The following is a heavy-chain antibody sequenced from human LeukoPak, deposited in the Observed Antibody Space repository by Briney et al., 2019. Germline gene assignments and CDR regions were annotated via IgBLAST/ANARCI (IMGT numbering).Heavy chain of an antibody. CDR3: ARERYYYDSSGFDY. D-gene: IGHD3-22*01. Sequence: GGSLRLSCAASGFTFSSYSMNWVRQAPGKGLERVSYISSSSSTIYYADSVKGRFTISRDNAKNSLYLQMNSLRDEDTAVYYCARERYYYDSSGFDYWGQGTLVTVSS. CDR1: GFTFSSYS. CDR2: ISSSSSTI. J-gene: IGHJ4*02. V-gene: IGHV3-48*02.